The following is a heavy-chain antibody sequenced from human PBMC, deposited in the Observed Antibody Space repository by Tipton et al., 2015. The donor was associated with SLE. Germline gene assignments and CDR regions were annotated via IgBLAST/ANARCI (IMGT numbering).Heavy chain of an antibody. CDR3: ARDELVVLSSARWSYYYGMDV. D-gene: IGHD4/OR15-4a*01. V-gene: IGHV4-59*01. CDR2: IHFPGRT. CDR1: GASISTYY. Sequence: TLSLTCTVSGASISTYYWSWIRQSPGKGLEWIGYIHFPGRTNFNPSLKSRVSMSLDTPNRFSLRLTSVTAADTGTYYCARDELVVLSSARWSYYYGMDVWGQGTTVTVSS. J-gene: IGHJ6*02.